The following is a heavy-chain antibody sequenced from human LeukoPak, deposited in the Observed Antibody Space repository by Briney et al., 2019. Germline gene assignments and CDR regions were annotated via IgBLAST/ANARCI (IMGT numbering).Heavy chain of an antibody. V-gene: IGHV4-59*08. CDR2: IYYSGST. CDR1: GGSISSYY. Sequence: SETLSLTCTVSGGSISSYYWSWIRQPPGKGLEWIGYIYYSGSTYYNPSLKSRVTISVDTSKNQFSLKLSSVTAADTAVYYCARLRIEVGATRAYWFDPWGQGTLVTASS. CDR3: ARLRIEVGATRAYWFDP. D-gene: IGHD1-26*01. J-gene: IGHJ5*02.